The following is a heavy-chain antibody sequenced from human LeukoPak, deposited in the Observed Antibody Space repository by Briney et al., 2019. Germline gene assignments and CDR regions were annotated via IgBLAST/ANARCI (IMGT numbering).Heavy chain of an antibody. D-gene: IGHD3-22*01. CDR3: THKAYDSGAYLY. CDR1: GFSLSTSGVG. Sequence: SGPTLVNPTQTLTLTCTFSGFSLSTSGVGVGWIRQPPGKALEWLALIYWNDDKYYSPSLKSRLTITKDTSKNQVVLTMTNIDPVDTATYYCTHKAYDSGAYLYWGQGTLVTVSS. J-gene: IGHJ4*02. V-gene: IGHV2-5*01. CDR2: IYWNDDK.